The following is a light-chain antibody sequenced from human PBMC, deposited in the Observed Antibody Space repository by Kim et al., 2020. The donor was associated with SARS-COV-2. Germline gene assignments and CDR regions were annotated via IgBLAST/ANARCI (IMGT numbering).Light chain of an antibody. CDR2: GAS. Sequence: IVLPQSPGTLSLSPGERATLSCRASQSVSSSSLAWYQQKPGQAPRLLIYGASSRATGIPDRFSGSGSGTDFTLTISRLEPEDFAVYYCQQYGSSPRTFGQGTKVDIK. CDR3: QQYGSSPRT. J-gene: IGKJ1*01. V-gene: IGKV3-20*01. CDR1: QSVSSSS.